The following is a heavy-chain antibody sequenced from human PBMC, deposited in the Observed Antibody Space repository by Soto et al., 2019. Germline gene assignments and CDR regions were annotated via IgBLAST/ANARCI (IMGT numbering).Heavy chain of an antibody. V-gene: IGHV3-9*01. CDR1: GFTFDDYA. CDR3: AKDHYDFWSGSIFDP. J-gene: IGHJ5*02. CDR2: ISWNSGSI. D-gene: IGHD3-3*01. Sequence: SLRLSCAASGFTFDDYAMHWVRQAPGKGLDWVSGISWNSGSIGYADSVKGRFTISRDNAKNSLYLQMNSLRAEDTALYYCAKDHYDFWSGSIFDPWGQGTLVTVSS.